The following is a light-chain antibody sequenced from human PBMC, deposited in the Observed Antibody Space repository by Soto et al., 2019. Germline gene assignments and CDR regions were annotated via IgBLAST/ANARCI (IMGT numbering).Light chain of an antibody. V-gene: IGKV1-39*01. CDR1: QSISSY. CDR2: AAS. Sequence: DIQMTQSPSSLSASVGDRVTITCRASQSISSYLNWYQQKPGKAPKLLIYAASSLQSGVPSRFSGSGSGTDFTLNISSLQPEDFATYYCQQSYSTPQCTFGPGTKVDIK. CDR3: QQSYSTPQCT. J-gene: IGKJ3*01.